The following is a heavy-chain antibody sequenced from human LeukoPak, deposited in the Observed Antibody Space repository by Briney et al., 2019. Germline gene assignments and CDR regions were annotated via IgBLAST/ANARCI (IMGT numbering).Heavy chain of an antibody. D-gene: IGHD4-17*01. CDR3: VSVLTVTFDS. V-gene: IGHV3-33*01. CDR2: VWSDGNGK. CDR1: GFTFSTYG. J-gene: IGHJ4*02. Sequence: GGSLRLSCAASGFTFSTYGMRWVRQAPGKGLEWVALVWSDGNGKFYADSVKGRFTISRDNSKNTVYLQMNSLRAEDTAVYYCVSVLTVTFDSWGQGTLVTVSS.